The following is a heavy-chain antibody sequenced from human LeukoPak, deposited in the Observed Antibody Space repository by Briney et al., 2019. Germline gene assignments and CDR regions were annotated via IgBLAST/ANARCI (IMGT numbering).Heavy chain of an antibody. D-gene: IGHD3-22*01. V-gene: IGHV1-2*02. CDR3: ARGPDSSGYYPLDY. Sequence: ASVKVSCKASGYTFTDYYLHWVRQAPGQGLEWMGWINPNSGDTDYAQKFQGRVTMTRDTSISTAYMELSRLRSDDTAVYYCARGPDSSGYYPLDYWGQGTLVTVSS. J-gene: IGHJ4*02. CDR2: INPNSGDT. CDR1: GYTFTDYY.